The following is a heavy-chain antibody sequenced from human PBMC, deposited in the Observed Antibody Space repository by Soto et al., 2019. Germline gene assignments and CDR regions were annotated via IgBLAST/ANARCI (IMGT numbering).Heavy chain of an antibody. V-gene: IGHV4-31*03. Sequence: TSETLSLTCTVSGGSISSGCYYWSWIRQHPGKGLEWIGYIYHSGTTYYNPSLKSRVTISVDTSKNQFSLKLTSVTAEDTAVYYCAKRTVGWYFDLWGRGTLVTVSS. CDR1: GGSISSGCYY. CDR2: IYHSGTT. J-gene: IGHJ2*01. CDR3: AKRTVGWYFDL. D-gene: IGHD4-17*01.